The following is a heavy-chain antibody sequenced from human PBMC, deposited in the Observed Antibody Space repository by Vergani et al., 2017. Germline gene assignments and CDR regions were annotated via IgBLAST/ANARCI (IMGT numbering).Heavy chain of an antibody. V-gene: IGHV3-30*18. CDR1: VFSFSSHA. J-gene: IGHJ6*03. Sequence: QVQLAESGGGRVQPGRSLRLSCAASVFSFSSHAIHCVRQAPGKGLEWVAVISNDGSKKYYADSVKGRFTISRDNSKNTLDLQMNSLRTQDTAVYYCAKAGSVTSGSLQYNFDMVVWGKGTTVTVS. CDR3: AKAGSVTSGSLQYNFDMVV. CDR2: ISNDGSKK. D-gene: IGHD3-10*01.